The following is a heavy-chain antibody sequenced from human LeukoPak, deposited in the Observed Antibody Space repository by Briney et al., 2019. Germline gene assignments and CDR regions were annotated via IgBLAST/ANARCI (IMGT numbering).Heavy chain of an antibody. CDR1: GFTFSSYA. CDR3: ERERSHAFDI. CDR2: ISYDGSNK. J-gene: IGHJ3*02. Sequence: GGSLRLSCAASGFTFSSYAMHWVRQAPGKGLEWVAVISYDGSNKYYADSVKGRFTISRDNSKNTLNLQMNSLRAEDTAVYYCERERSHAFDIWGQGTMVTVSS. V-gene: IGHV3-30*04.